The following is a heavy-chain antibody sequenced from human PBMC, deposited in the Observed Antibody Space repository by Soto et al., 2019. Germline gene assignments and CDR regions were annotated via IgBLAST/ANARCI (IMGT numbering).Heavy chain of an antibody. CDR1: GFTFSGYN. Sequence: QVQLVESGGGLVKPGGPLRLSCAASGFTFSGYNMSWIRQAPGKGLEWVSYITSSGSNTFDAESVKGRFTISRDNTMNLLYLQMNSLSAEDTAVYYCARRGTISSAHHFDHWGQGTLVTVSS. D-gene: IGHD6-6*01. J-gene: IGHJ4*02. V-gene: IGHV3-11*01. CDR2: ITSSGSNT. CDR3: ARRGTISSAHHFDH.